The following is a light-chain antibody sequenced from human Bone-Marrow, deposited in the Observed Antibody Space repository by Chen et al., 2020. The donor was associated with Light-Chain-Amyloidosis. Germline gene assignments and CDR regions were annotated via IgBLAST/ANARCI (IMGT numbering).Light chain of an antibody. V-gene: IGLV3-21*02. Sequence: SYVLTQPSSVSVAPGQTATIACGGNNIGSTSVHWYQQTPGQAPLLVVYDDSDRPSGIPERLSGYKSGNTATLTISRVEAGDEADNYCQVWDRSSDRPVFGGGTKLTVL. J-gene: IGLJ3*02. CDR3: QVWDRSSDRPV. CDR2: DDS. CDR1: NIGSTS.